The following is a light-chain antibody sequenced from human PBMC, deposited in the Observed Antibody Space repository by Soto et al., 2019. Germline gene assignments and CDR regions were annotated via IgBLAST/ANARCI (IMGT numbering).Light chain of an antibody. CDR2: DAS. J-gene: IGKJ1*01. CDR3: QQYGGSPRT. V-gene: IGKV3-20*01. Sequence: EIVLTQSPGTLSLSPGERATLSCRASQSISSFYLAWYQQTPGQAPRLLIYDASSRAAGIPDRFSGGGSGTDFTLTISRLETEDFGVYYCQQYGGSPRTFGQGTKVDIK. CDR1: QSISSFY.